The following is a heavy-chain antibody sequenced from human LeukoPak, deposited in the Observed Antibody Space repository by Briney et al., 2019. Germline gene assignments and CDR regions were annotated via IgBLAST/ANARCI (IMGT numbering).Heavy chain of an antibody. D-gene: IGHD6-13*01. CDR3: ARDHVTAAGTNAFDI. CDR1: GGSISSSNW. J-gene: IGHJ3*02. V-gene: IGHV4-4*02. Sequence: SGTLSLTCAVSGGSISSSNWWSWVRQPPGKGLEWIGEIYHSGSTNYNPSLKSRVTISVDKSKNQFSLKLSSVTAADTAVYYCARDHVTAAGTNAFDIWGQGTMVTVSS. CDR2: IYHSGST.